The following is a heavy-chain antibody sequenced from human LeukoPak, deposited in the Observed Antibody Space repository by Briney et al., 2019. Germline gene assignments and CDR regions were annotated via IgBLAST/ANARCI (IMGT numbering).Heavy chain of an antibody. CDR1: GGSISSSNW. CDR3: AGSGYDYLWGTYRATWFES. CDR2: IYHSGST. J-gene: IGHJ5*01. Sequence: PSETLSLTCAVSGGSISSSNWWSWVRQPPGKGLEWIGEIYHSGSTNYNPSLKSRVTISVDKSKNQFSLKLSSVTAADTAVYYCAGSGYDYLWGTYRATWFESWGQGTLVTVSS. D-gene: IGHD3-16*02. V-gene: IGHV4-4*02.